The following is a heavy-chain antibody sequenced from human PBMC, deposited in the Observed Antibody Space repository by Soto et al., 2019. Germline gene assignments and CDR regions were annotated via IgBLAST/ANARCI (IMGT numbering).Heavy chain of an antibody. CDR3: AREDSIIIPAVSDF. CDR1: GFHFRNYG. Sequence: GGSLRLSCAVSGFHFRNYGINWVRPAPGNGLEWVSSVCKSDYTYYSDSVKGRFTISRDNAKNSVSLQMTTLRAEDTAVYYCAREDSIIIPAVSDFWGQGTLVTVSS. J-gene: IGHJ4*02. V-gene: IGHV3-21*01. CDR2: VCKSDYT. D-gene: IGHD3-22*01.